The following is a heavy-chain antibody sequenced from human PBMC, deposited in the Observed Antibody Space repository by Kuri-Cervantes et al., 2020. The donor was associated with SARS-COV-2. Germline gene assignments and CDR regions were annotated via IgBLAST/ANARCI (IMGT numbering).Heavy chain of an antibody. V-gene: IGHV3-13*01. CDR3: ARGGRAFKGTGYGDFDY. CDR2: IGTAGDT. Sequence: GESLKISCAASGFTFSSYDMHWVRQATGKGLEWVSVIGTAGDTYYPGSVKGRFTISRENAKNSLYLQMNSLRAGDTAVYYCARGGRAFKGTGYGDFDYWGQGTLVTVSS. D-gene: IGHD4-17*01. J-gene: IGHJ4*02. CDR1: GFTFSSYD.